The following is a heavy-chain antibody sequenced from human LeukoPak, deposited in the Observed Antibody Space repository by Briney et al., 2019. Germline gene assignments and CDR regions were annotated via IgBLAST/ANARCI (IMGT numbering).Heavy chain of an antibody. CDR1: EITFSSYT. Sequence: GGSLRLSCVGSEITFSSYTMNWVRQAPGKGLEWVSSIRSSGSHTYYAVSVKGRFTISRDNAKNSLYLQMNSLRAEDTAVYYCATDDPGYYYGMDVWGQGTTVTVSS. V-gene: IGHV3-21*01. CDR3: ATDDPGYYYGMDV. J-gene: IGHJ6*02. CDR2: IRSSGSHT.